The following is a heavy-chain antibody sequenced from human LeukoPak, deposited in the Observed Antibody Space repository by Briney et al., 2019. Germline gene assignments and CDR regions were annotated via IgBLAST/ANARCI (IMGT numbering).Heavy chain of an antibody. CDR1: GYIFTNYF. J-gene: IGHJ4*02. CDR2: INPSGGGT. V-gene: IGHV1-46*01. CDR3: ARTSSSEYYFDY. D-gene: IGHD6-6*01. Sequence: ASVKVSCKASGYIFTNYFMHWVRQAPGQGLEWMGVINPSGGGTTYAQRFQGRVTMTRDTSTSTVHMELSSLRSEDTAVYYCARTSSSEYYFDYWGQGTLVTVSS.